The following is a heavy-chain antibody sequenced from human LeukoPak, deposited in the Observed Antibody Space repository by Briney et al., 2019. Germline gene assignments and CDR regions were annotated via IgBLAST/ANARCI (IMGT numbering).Heavy chain of an antibody. J-gene: IGHJ4*02. V-gene: IGHV3-66*01. CDR2: IYSGGST. D-gene: IGHD2-2*01. CDR3: ASSALGYCSSTSCTNYFDY. Sequence: GGSLRLSCAASGFTVSSNYMSWVRQAPGKGLEWVSVIYSGGSTYYADSVKGRFTISRDNSKNTLYLQMNSLRAEDTAVYYCASSALGYCSSTSCTNYFDYWGQGTLVTVSS. CDR1: GFTVSSNY.